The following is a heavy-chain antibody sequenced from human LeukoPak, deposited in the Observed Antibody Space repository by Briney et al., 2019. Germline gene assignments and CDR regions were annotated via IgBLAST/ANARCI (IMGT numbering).Heavy chain of an antibody. D-gene: IGHD3-22*01. Sequence: PGGSLRLSCAASGFTFSTYSMNWVRQAPGKGLERVSSISSSSSYIYYAESVKGRFTISSDNAKNSLYLQMNSLRAEDTAVYYCARAYYYDSSGYYYGSQGTLVTVSS. CDR2: ISSSSSYI. V-gene: IGHV3-21*01. J-gene: IGHJ4*02. CDR3: ARAYYYDSSGYYY. CDR1: GFTFSTYS.